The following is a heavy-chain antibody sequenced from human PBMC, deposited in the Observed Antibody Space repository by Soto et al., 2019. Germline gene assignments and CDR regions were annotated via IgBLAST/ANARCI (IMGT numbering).Heavy chain of an antibody. CDR1: GGSIGNSSCC. CDR3: ARHNGPLYVGYYYDMDV. J-gene: IGHJ6*02. Sequence: SETISLPCTVSGGSIGNSSCCCSWIRQTPGKGLEWIGSIYYSGYTYYNPSLKSRVTISVDTSKNQFSLKLSSVTAADTAVYYCARHNGPLYVGYYYDMDVWGQGTTVTVSS. D-gene: IGHD3-16*01. CDR2: IYYSGYT. V-gene: IGHV4-39*01.